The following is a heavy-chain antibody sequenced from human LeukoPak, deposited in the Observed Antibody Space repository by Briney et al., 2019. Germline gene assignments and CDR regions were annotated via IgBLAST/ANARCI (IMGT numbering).Heavy chain of an antibody. CDR3: ARGSLYDGVDY. CDR2: IYYSGST. Sequence: SETLSLTCTVSGGSISSYYWSWIRQPPGKGLEWIGYIYYSGSTNYNPSLKSRVTISVDTSKDQFSLKLSSVTAADTAVYYCARGSLYDGVDYWGQGTLVTVSS. CDR1: GGSISSYY. D-gene: IGHD1-1*01. J-gene: IGHJ4*02. V-gene: IGHV4-59*01.